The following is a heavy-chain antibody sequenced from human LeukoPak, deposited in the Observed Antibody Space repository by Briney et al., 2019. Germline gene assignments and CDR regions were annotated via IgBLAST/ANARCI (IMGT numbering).Heavy chain of an antibody. V-gene: IGHV3-23*01. CDR3: ATDPVGDCCGFDH. CDR1: GFIFSNYA. J-gene: IGHJ4*02. D-gene: IGHD2-21*01. Sequence: GGSLRLSCAASGFIFSNYAMNWVRQAPGKGLEWVSTVTGCGTTYYADSVKGRFTSSRDNSKNTMSLQMNSLRAEDTAVYYCATDPVGDCCGFDHWGQGTLVTVSS. CDR2: VTGCGTT.